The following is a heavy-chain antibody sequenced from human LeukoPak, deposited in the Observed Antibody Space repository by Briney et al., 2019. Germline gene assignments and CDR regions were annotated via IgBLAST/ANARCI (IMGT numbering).Heavy chain of an antibody. J-gene: IGHJ4*02. CDR2: ISYDGSNK. CDR1: GFTFSTFW. CDR3: ARGPSRTAMPKGGSDFDY. V-gene: IGHV3-30*03. D-gene: IGHD5-18*01. Sequence: GGSLGLSCAASGFTFSTFWMNWVRQAPGKGLEWVAVISYDGSNKYYADSVKGRFTISRDNSKNTLYLQMNSLRAEDTAVYYCARGPSRTAMPKGGSDFDYWGQGTLVTVSS.